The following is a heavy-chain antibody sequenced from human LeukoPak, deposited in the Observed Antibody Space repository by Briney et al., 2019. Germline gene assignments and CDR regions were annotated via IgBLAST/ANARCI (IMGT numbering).Heavy chain of an antibody. CDR2: IRSKAYGWTK. D-gene: IGHD3-3*01. V-gene: IGHV3-49*04. Sequence: PGGTLRLSCTGSGFTFCDYAMGWVRQAPGMGPERVGFIRSKAYGWTKEYAAAVTGRFTISRDDSKGIAYLQMNSLKTEDTAVFYCTRPNNYDLWSGYYLPFDYWGQRTLVTVSS. J-gene: IGHJ4*02. CDR3: TRPNNYDLWSGYYLPFDY. CDR1: GFTFCDYA.